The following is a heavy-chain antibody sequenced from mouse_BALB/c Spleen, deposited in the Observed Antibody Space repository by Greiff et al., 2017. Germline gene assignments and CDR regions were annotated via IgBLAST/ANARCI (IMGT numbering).Heavy chain of an antibody. CDR3: ARLTTVVDY. CDR1: GYAFSSYW. J-gene: IGHJ2*01. D-gene: IGHD1-1*01. CDR2: IYPGDGDT. V-gene: IGHV1-80*01. Sequence: VKLQESGAELVRPGSSVKISCKASGYAFSSYWMNWVKQRPGQGLEWIGQIYPGDGDTNYNGKFKGKATLTADKSSSTAYMQLSSLTSEDSAVYFCARLTTVVDYWGQGTTLTVSS.